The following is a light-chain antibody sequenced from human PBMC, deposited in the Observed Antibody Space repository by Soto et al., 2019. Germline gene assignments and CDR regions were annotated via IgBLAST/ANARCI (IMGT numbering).Light chain of an antibody. CDR2: DAS. V-gene: IGKV1-5*01. CDR3: QQYESYPWT. J-gene: IGKJ1*01. Sequence: DIQMTQSPSTLSASVGDRVTITCRASQTISFSLAWYQRKPGRAPNLLIYDASSLQSGVPSRFIGSGSWTELTLTISSLQPDDSATYYGQQYESYPWTFGQGTKVDIK. CDR1: QTISFS.